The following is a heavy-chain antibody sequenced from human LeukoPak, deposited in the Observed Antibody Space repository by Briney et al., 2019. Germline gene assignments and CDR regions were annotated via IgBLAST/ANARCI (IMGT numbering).Heavy chain of an antibody. CDR2: ISSSSSTI. Sequence: LSLTCTVSGGSISSSYYYWGWIRQPPGKGLEWVSYISSSSSTIYYADSVKGRFTISRDNAKNSLYLQMNSLRAEDTAVHYCAREGDGYTSDAFDIWGQGTMVTVSS. V-gene: IGHV3-11*04. D-gene: IGHD5-24*01. CDR3: AREGDGYTSDAFDI. J-gene: IGHJ3*02. CDR1: GGSISSSYYY.